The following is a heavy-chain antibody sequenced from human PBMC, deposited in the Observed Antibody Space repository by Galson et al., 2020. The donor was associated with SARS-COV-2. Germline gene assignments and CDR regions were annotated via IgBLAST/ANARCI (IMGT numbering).Heavy chain of an antibody. V-gene: IGHV4-59*01. D-gene: IGHD3-22*01. CDR2: IYYIGIT. Sequence: SETLSLTCTASGGSISDYYWSWIRQPPGKGLEWIGFIYYIGITNYNPSLNSRVTISIDTSKNQFSLKLSSVTAADTAVYYCASGYYVSSGLFAPADYWGQGTLVTVSS. CDR3: ASGYYVSSGLFAPADY. J-gene: IGHJ4*02. CDR1: GGSISDYY.